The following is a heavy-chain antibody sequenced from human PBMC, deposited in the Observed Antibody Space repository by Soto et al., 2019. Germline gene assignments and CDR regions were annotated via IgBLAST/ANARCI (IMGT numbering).Heavy chain of an antibody. V-gene: IGHV1-69*08. J-gene: IGHJ2*01. CDR3: AGPDFGDYWYFDL. CDR1: GGTFSSHT. CDR2: IIPALGTA. Sequence: QDQLVQSGAEVKKPGSSVKVSCKASGGTFSSHTFSWVRQAPGQGLEWMGRIIPALGTATYAQKFQGRVTITADESATTVYMELNSIRSEDTAVYYCAGPDFGDYWYFDLWGRGTLVTVSS. D-gene: IGHD4-17*01.